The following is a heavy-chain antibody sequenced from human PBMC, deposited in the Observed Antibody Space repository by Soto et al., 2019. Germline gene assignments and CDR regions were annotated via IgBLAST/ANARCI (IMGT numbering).Heavy chain of an antibody. D-gene: IGHD4-17*01. CDR3: AKAPGYGDYEDYFDY. CDR2: ISFDGSNK. J-gene: IGHJ4*02. V-gene: IGHV3-30*18. CDR1: GFTFSFSA. Sequence: QVQLVESGGGVVQPGRSLRLSCAASGFTFSFSAMHWVRQAPGKGLEWVAVISFDGSNKYYADSVQGRFTISRDNSKNTLYLQMNSLRAEDTAVYYCAKAPGYGDYEDYFDYWGQGTLVTVSS.